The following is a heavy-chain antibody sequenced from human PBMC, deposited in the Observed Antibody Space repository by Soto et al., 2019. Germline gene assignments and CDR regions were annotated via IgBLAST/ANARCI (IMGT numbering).Heavy chain of an antibody. CDR3: ARRYSTGWSYYCDS. V-gene: IGHV5-51*01. Sequence: GESLKISGTGSGGGFTHYWIGWVRQMHGKGLEWMGIIYPSDSDTRYNPSFQGQVTISADKSISTAYLQWSSLKASDTAMYYCARRYSTGWSYYCDSWGQGSLVTVSS. CDR2: IYPSDSDT. D-gene: IGHD6-19*01. J-gene: IGHJ4*02. CDR1: GGGFTHYW.